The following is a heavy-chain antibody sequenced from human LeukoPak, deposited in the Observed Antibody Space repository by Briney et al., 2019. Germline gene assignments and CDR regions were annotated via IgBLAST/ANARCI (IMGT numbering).Heavy chain of an antibody. CDR1: GYTFTGNY. CDR2: INPKSGDT. CDR3: ARGTSGGWRTWRGDY. V-gene: IGHV1-2*02. J-gene: IGHJ4*02. Sequence: GASVKVSCKASGYTFTGNYMHWVRQAPGQGLEWMGWINPKSGDTNFAQKFQGRVTMTRGTSISTAYMELSRLRSDDTAVYYCARGTSGGWRTWRGDYWGQGTLVTVSS. D-gene: IGHD6-19*01.